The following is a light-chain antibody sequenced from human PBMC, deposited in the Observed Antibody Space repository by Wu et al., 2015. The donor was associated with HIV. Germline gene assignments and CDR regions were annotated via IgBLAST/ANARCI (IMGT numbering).Light chain of an antibody. CDR3: QQNHNYPLT. J-gene: IGKJ2*01. Sequence: DIQMTQSPSSLSASVGDKVTLTCRASQAIRNSVAWLQQRPGQAPKLLLYAASTLESGVPSRFSGTGYGTDFTLTISGLQPEDFAIYYCQQNHNYPLTFGPGTKVDIK. CDR1: QAIRNS. CDR2: AAS. V-gene: IGKV1-NL1*01.